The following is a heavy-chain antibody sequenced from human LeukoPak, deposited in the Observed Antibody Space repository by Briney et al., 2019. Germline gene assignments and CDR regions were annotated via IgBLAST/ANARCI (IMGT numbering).Heavy chain of an antibody. D-gene: IGHD3-10*01. CDR3: ARDRDYYGTFYYFDY. CDR1: GFTFSSYA. J-gene: IGHJ4*02. V-gene: IGHV3-33*08. Sequence: PGRSLRLSCAASGFTFSSYAMHWVRQAPGKGLEWVAVIWYDGSNKYYADSVKGRFTISRDNSKNTLYLQMNSLRAEDTAVYYCARDRDYYGTFYYFDYWGQGTLVTVSS. CDR2: IWYDGSNK.